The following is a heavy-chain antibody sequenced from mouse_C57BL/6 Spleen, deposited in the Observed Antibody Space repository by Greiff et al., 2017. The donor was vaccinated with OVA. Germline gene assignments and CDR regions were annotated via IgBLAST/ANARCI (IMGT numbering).Heavy chain of an antibody. Sequence: VQLKQSGPELVKPGASVKISCKASGYSFTGYYMNWVKQSPEKSLEWIGEINPSTGGTTYNQKFKAKATLTVDKSSSTAYMQLKSLTSEDSAVYYCANHYYGSTWFAYWGQGTLVTVSA. CDR2: INPSTGGT. D-gene: IGHD1-1*01. J-gene: IGHJ3*01. CDR1: GYSFTGYY. CDR3: ANHYYGSTWFAY. V-gene: IGHV1-42*01.